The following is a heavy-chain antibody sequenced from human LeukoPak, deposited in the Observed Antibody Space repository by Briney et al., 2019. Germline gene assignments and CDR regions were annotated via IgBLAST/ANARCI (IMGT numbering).Heavy chain of an antibody. V-gene: IGHV3-23*01. CDR3: AELGITMIGGV. J-gene: IGHJ6*04. CDR1: GFTFSSYA. D-gene: IGHD3-10*02. Sequence: GGSLRLSCAASGFTFSSYAMNWVRQAPGKGLEWVSAITGSGGRTYYADSVKGRFTISRDNSKNSLYLQMNSLRAEDTAVYDCAELGITMIGGVWGKETTVTISS. CDR2: ITGSGGRT.